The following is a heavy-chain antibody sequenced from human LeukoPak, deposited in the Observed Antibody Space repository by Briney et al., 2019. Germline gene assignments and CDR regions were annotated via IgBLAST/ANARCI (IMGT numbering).Heavy chain of an antibody. D-gene: IGHD3-22*01. CDR1: GFTFSSYS. V-gene: IGHV3-48*04. CDR2: ISSSGSTI. J-gene: IGHJ1*01. CDR3: ASGYDSSGYYPEYFQH. Sequence: PGGSLRLSCAASGFTFSSYSMTWVRQAPGKGLEWVSYISSSGSTIYYADSVKGRFTISRDNAKNSLYLQMNSLRAEDTAVYYCASGYDSSGYYPEYFQHWGQGTLVTVSS.